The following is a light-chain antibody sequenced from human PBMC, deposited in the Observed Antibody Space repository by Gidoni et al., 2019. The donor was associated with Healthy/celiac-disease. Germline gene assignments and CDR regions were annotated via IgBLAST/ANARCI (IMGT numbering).Light chain of an antibody. CDR3: QQRSNWRIT. V-gene: IGKV3-11*01. Sequence: EIVFTHSPATLSLSPGERATLSCRASQRVSSYLAWYQQKPGQAPRLLIYDASNRATGIPARFSGSGSGTDFTLTISSLEPEDLAVYYCQQRSNWRITFGQGTRLEIK. J-gene: IGKJ5*01. CDR2: DAS. CDR1: QRVSSY.